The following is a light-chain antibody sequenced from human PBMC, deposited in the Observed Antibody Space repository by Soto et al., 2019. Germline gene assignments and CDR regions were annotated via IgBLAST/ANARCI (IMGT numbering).Light chain of an antibody. CDR3: KQYKNWPL. CDR2: VAS. J-gene: IGKJ5*01. Sequence: EIVLTQSPGILSLSQGERATLSCRASQSVSSNYLAWYQQKPGQPPRLLIYVASTRATGIQARFSGSGFGTEFTLTIRSLQSEDFAVYYCKQYKNWPLFGQGTRLEIK. V-gene: IGKV3-15*01. CDR1: QSVSSN.